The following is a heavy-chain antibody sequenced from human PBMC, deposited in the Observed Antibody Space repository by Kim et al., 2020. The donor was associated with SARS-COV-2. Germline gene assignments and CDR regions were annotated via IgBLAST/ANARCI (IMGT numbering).Heavy chain of an antibody. J-gene: IGHJ4*02. D-gene: IGHD3-16*01. CDR2: IYNGGTT. CDR3: ASQSPRGGY. V-gene: IGHV4-59*01. Sequence: SETLSLTCTVSGGSISYYYWNWIRQPPGKGLEWIAFIYNGGTTYYNTSLKSRVTLSVDTSKNHFSLQLSSVTAADTAVYYCASQSPRGGYWGQGTLVTVSS. CDR1: GGSISYYY.